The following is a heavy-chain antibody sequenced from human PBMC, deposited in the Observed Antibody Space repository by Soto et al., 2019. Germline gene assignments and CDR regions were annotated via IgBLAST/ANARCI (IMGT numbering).Heavy chain of an antibody. CDR3: ARSDGYHFNGLDS. Sequence: QAQLVQSGAEVKTPGASVKVSCKASGYTFASYDMNWVRQAPGQGLEWMGWMNPNSNTTGYAQKFQGRLTMTRDIALSIAHMELSSLRNEDTAVYYCARSDGYHFNGLDSWGQGTLVTVSA. CDR2: MNPNSNTT. J-gene: IGHJ5*01. V-gene: IGHV1-8*01. D-gene: IGHD2-21*01. CDR1: GYTFASYD.